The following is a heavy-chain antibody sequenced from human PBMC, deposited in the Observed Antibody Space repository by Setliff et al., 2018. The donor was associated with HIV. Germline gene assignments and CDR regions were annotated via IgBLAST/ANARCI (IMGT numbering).Heavy chain of an antibody. Sequence: GGSLRLSCTASGFTFRSFSMNWVRQAPGKGLEWVSSISGSGSYIYYADSVKGRFTISRDNSKNTLFLQMNSLRPEDTAVYYCARGCRVGWVFTYGMDVWGQGTLVTVSS. D-gene: IGHD6-13*01. V-gene: IGHV3-21*04. J-gene: IGHJ6*02. CDR1: GFTFRSFS. CDR2: ISGSGSYI. CDR3: ARGCRVGWVFTYGMDV.